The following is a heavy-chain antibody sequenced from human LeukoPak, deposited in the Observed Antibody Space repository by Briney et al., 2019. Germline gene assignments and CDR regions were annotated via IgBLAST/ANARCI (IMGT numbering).Heavy chain of an antibody. D-gene: IGHD6-13*01. V-gene: IGHV4-34*01. J-gene: IGHJ5*02. CDR3: ARDRYSSSWYNYNWFDP. Sequence: SETLSLTCAVYGGSFSGYYWSWIRQPPGKGLEWIGEINHSGSTNYNPSLKSRVTISVDTSKNQFSLKLSSVTAADTAVYYCARDRYSSSWYNYNWFDPWGQGTLVTVSS. CDR1: GGSFSGYY. CDR2: INHSGST.